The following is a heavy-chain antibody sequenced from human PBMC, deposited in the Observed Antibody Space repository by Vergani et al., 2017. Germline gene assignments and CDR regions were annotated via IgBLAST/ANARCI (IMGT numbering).Heavy chain of an antibody. CDR3: ARDGDSSGYEYYYYYYGMDV. Sequence: QVQLVESGGGLVKPGGSLRLSCAASGFTFSDYYMSWIRQAPGKGLEWVSYISSSSSTIYYADSVKGRFTISRDNAKNSLYLQMNSLRAEDTAVYYCARDGDSSGYEYYYYYYGMDVWGQGTTVTVSS. CDR2: ISSSSSTI. J-gene: IGHJ6*02. D-gene: IGHD3-22*01. CDR1: GFTFSDYY. V-gene: IGHV3-11*04.